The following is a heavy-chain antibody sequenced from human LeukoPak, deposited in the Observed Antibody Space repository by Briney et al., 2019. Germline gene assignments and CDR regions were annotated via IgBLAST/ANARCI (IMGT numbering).Heavy chain of an antibody. V-gene: IGHV3-15*01. CDR2: IKSKTDGGTT. D-gene: IGHD6-6*01. CDR1: GFTFSNAW. CDR3: TATGRTDLVDNP. Sequence: GGSLRLSCVASGFTFSNAWMSWVRQAPGKGLEWVGRIKSKTDGGTTDYAAPVKGRFTISRDGSKNTLYLQMNSLKTEDTAVYYCTATGRTDLVDNPWGQGALVTASS. J-gene: IGHJ5*02.